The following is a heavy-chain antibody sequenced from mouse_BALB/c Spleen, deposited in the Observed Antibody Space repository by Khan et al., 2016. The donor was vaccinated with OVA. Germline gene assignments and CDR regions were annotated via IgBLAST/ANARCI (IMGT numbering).Heavy chain of an antibody. D-gene: IGHD2-4*01. Sequence: QVQLKESGPGLVQPSQSLSITCTVSGFSLPNYSVHWVRQSPGKGLEWLGVIWSAGSTDYNEAFISRLTISKDNSRSHVFFIMNHLQPNDTAIEYWARRGYDYGREALLAYWGQGTLVTVAA. CDR2: IWSAGST. V-gene: IGHV2-2*02. J-gene: IGHJ3*01. CDR3: ARRGYDYGREALLAY. CDR1: GFSLPNYS.